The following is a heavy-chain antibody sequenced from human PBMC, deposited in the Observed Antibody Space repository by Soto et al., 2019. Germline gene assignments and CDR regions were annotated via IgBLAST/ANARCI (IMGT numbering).Heavy chain of an antibody. CDR1: GFTFSSYS. D-gene: IGHD3-3*01. V-gene: IGHV3-21*01. CDR3: ARDPGREYYDFWSGYPYLRNNWFDP. Sequence: GGSLRLSCAASGFTFSSYSMNWVRQAPGKRLEWVSSISSSSSYIYYADSVKGRFTISRDNAKNSPYLQMNSLRAEDTAVYYCARDPGREYYDFWSGYPYLRNNWFDPWGQGTLVTVSS. CDR2: ISSSSSYI. J-gene: IGHJ5*02.